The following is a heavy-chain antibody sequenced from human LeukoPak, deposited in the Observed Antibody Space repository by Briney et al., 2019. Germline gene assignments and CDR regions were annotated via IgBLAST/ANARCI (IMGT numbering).Heavy chain of an antibody. CDR1: GCTFSSYS. Sequence: ASVKVSCKASGCTFSSYSISWVRQAPGQGLEWMGRIIPIFGTANYAQKFQGRVTITANKSTSTAYMELSSLRSEDTAVYYCASTTVTNEVDYWGQGTLVTVSS. D-gene: IGHD4-17*01. V-gene: IGHV1-69*06. J-gene: IGHJ4*02. CDR2: IIPIFGTA. CDR3: ASTTVTNEVDY.